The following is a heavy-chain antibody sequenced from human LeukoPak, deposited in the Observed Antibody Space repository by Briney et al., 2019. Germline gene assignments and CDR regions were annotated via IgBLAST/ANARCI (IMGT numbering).Heavy chain of an antibody. CDR2: ISSSSSYI. J-gene: IGHJ4*02. Sequence: GGSLRLSCAASGFTFSSYSMNWVRQAPGKGLEWVSSISSSSSYIYYADSVKGRFTVSRDNAKNSLYLQMNSLRAEDTAVYYCARDLVNWWFGELLTHNYFDYWGQGTLVTVSS. CDR3: ARDLVNWWFGELLTHNYFDY. D-gene: IGHD3-10*01. CDR1: GFTFSSYS. V-gene: IGHV3-21*01.